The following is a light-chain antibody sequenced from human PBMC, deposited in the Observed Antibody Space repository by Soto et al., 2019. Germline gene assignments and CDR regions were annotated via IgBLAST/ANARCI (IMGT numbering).Light chain of an antibody. CDR2: GAS. CDR3: QHYNNLWG. Sequence: EIVMTQSPATLSVSPGERVTLSCRASQSVRSNLAWYQQKPGQVPRVLIYGASTRAIGIPDRFSGSGSGTEFTLTISSLQSVDFAVYYCQHYNNLWGFGGGTKVEIK. J-gene: IGKJ4*01. CDR1: QSVRSN. V-gene: IGKV3-15*01.